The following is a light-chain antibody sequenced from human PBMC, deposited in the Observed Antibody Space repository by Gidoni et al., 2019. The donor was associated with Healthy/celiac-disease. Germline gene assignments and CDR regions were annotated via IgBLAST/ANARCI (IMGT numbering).Light chain of an antibody. J-gene: IGKJ1*01. V-gene: IGKV3-20*01. CDR3: QQYGSSTPWT. CDR2: GAS. CDR1: QSVSSSY. Sequence: ELVLTRSTGTLSLSPGERATLSCRASQSVSSSYLAWYQQKPGQAPRLLIYGASSRATGIPDRFSGSGSGTDFTLTISILGPEDFAVYYCQQYGSSTPWTFGQGTKVEIK.